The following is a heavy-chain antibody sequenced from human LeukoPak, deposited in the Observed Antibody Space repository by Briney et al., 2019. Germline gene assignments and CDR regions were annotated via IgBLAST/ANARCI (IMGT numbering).Heavy chain of an antibody. V-gene: IGHV4-59*08. CDR3: ARLGIGVVPSAMLGDYYFDY. CDR2: IYYSGST. Sequence: SETLSLTCTVSGGSISSYYWSWSRQPPGKGLEWIGYIYYSGSTKYNPSLKSRVTISVDTSKNQFSLKLTSVTAADTAVYYCARLGIGVVPSAMLGDYYFDYWGQGTLVTVSS. J-gene: IGHJ4*02. CDR1: GGSISSYY. D-gene: IGHD2-2*01.